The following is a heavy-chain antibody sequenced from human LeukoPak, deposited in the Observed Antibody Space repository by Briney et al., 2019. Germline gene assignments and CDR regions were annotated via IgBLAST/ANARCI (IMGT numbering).Heavy chain of an antibody. D-gene: IGHD1-26*01. CDR1: GFTFSSYA. J-gene: IGHJ1*01. CDR3: ARDRSGSRGYFQH. CDR2: FSGSGGST. Sequence: GGSLRLSCAASGFTFSSYAMSWVRQAPGKGLEWVSAFSGSGGSTYYADSVKGRFTISRDNSKNTLYLQMNNLRAEDTAVYYCARDRSGSRGYFQHWGQGTLVTVSS. V-gene: IGHV3-23*01.